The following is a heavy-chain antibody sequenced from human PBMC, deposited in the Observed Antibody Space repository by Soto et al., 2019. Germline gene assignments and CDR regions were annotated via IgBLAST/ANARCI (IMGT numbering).Heavy chain of an antibody. CDR2: IDWEDDK. CDR1: GVALGTGRMC. J-gene: IGHJ3*02. Sequence: SGPSRVKPTRTLTLACAFSGVALGTGRMCVSWIRQPPGKALEWLARIDWEDDKYYTTSLKTRLTISKDTSKNQVVLRMTNMDPVDTATYYCARAYYYGSGRGLDIWGQGTMVTVSS. CDR3: ARAYYYGSGRGLDI. D-gene: IGHD3-10*01. V-gene: IGHV2-70*11.